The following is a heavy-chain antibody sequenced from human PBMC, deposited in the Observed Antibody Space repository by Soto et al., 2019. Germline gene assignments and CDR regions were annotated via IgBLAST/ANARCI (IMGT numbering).Heavy chain of an antibody. CDR3: ARGGPYNYGARGSRVADF. J-gene: IGHJ4*02. D-gene: IGHD5-18*01. CDR2: IKSDGSST. Sequence: EVQLVESGGGLVQPGGSLRLSCEASGFTFNDYWMHWVRQVPGKGLVWVSRIKSDGSSTSYADSVKGRFTISRDNAKNTLYLQMNSMRDDDSAVYYCARGGPYNYGARGSRVADFWGKGTLVTVSS. V-gene: IGHV3-74*01. CDR1: GFTFNDYW.